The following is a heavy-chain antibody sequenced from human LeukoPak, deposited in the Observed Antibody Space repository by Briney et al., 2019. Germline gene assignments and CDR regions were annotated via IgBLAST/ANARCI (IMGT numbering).Heavy chain of an antibody. Sequence: GGSLRLSCAASGFTFSSYWMSWVRQAPGKGLDWVANIKQDGSEKYYVDSVKGRFTISRDNAKNSLYLQMNSLRAEDTAVYYCARVTYYYDSSGYYADAFDIWGQGTMVTVSS. D-gene: IGHD3-22*01. V-gene: IGHV3-7*01. CDR3: ARVTYYYDSSGYYADAFDI. CDR2: IKQDGSEK. J-gene: IGHJ3*02. CDR1: GFTFSSYW.